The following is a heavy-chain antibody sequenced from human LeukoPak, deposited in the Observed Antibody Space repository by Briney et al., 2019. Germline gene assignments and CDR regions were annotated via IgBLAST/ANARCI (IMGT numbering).Heavy chain of an antibody. CDR3: ARGPYYDSSGYYRVYFDY. D-gene: IGHD3-22*01. CDR2: ISAYNGNT. CDR1: GYTFTSYG. Sequence: ASVKVSCKASGYTFTSYGISWVRQAPGQGLEWMGWISAYNGNTNYAQKLQGRVTMTTDTSTSTAYMELRSLRSDDTAVYYCARGPYYDSSGYYRVYFDYWGQGTLVTVSS. J-gene: IGHJ4*02. V-gene: IGHV1-18*01.